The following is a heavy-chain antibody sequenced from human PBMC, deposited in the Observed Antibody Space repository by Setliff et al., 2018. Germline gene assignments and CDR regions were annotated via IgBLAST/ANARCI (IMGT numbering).Heavy chain of an antibody. CDR1: GFSIYSGYY. D-gene: IGHD7-27*01. CDR3: ARVTNWGLDLRFDP. Sequence: SETLSLTCGVSGFSIYSGYYWGWIRQPPGKGLEWIGSIYHSGSTRFNPSLKSRVTISVDTSKNQFSLKLNSLTAADTAVYYCARVTNWGLDLRFDPWGQGILVTVSS. CDR2: IYHSGST. J-gene: IGHJ5*02. V-gene: IGHV4-38-2*01.